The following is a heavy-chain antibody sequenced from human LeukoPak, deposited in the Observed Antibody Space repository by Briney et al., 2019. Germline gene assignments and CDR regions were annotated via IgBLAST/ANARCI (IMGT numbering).Heavy chain of an antibody. V-gene: IGHV4-4*07. CDR1: GGSISSYY. J-gene: IGHJ4*02. CDR2: MYTSGST. CDR3: ARAGSYRGFFDY. D-gene: IGHD3-10*01. Sequence: SETLSLTCTVSGGSISSYYWSWIRQPVGKGLEWIGRMYTSGSTNYNPSLKSRVTMSVDTSKNQFSLKLSSVTAADTAVYYCARAGSYRGFFDYWGQGTLLTVSS.